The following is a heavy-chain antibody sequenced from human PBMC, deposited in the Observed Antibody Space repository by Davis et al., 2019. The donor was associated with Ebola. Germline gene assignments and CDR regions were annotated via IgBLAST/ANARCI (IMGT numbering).Heavy chain of an antibody. CDR3: ACSSSWYFPFDF. J-gene: IGHJ4*02. Sequence: GGSLRLSCKGSGYSFTSYWIGWVRQMPGKGLEWMRIIYPGDSDTRYSPSFEGQVTISADKSIDTAYLQWSSLKASDTAMYYCACSSSWYFPFDFWGQGTLVTVSS. CDR2: IYPGDSDT. CDR1: GYSFTSYW. V-gene: IGHV5-51*01. D-gene: IGHD6-13*01.